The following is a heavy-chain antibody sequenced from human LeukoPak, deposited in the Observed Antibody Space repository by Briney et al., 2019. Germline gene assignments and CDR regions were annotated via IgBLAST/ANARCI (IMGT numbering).Heavy chain of an antibody. Sequence: GGSLRLSCAASGFTFSSYAMSWVRQAPAKGLELVSAISGSGGSTYYADSVKGRFTISRDNSKNTLYLQMNSLRAEDTAVYYCAKDSTSTMVRGVPTFDYWGQGTLVTVSS. CDR2: ISGSGGST. D-gene: IGHD3-10*01. CDR1: GFTFSSYA. J-gene: IGHJ4*02. V-gene: IGHV3-23*01. CDR3: AKDSTSTMVRGVPTFDY.